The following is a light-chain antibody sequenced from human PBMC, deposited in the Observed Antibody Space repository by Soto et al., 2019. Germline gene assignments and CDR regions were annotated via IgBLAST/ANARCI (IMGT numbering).Light chain of an antibody. CDR1: QSITTS. J-gene: IGKJ4*01. Sequence: EIVLTQSPGTVSLSPGERATLSCRASQSITTSLAWYQRKPGQAPRLLIYYASTRATAIPDRFSGSGSGTDFTLTLSRLEAEDFAVYYCQQYATSPLTFGGGTKVEIK. CDR2: YAS. V-gene: IGKV3-20*01. CDR3: QQYATSPLT.